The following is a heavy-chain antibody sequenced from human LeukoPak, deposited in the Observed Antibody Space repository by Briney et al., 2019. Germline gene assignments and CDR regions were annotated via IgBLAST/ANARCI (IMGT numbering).Heavy chain of an antibody. J-gene: IGHJ3*02. CDR3: AKDLPDSGRYAFDI. Sequence: GGSLRLSCAVTGFTFSEYAMSWVRQAPGKGLEWVSGISDNGGSTYYVDSVKGRFTISRDNSKNTPYLQMNSLRAEDTAVYYCAKDLPDSGRYAFDIWGQGTMVAVSS. CDR1: GFTFSEYA. D-gene: IGHD1-26*01. CDR2: ISDNGGST. V-gene: IGHV3-23*01.